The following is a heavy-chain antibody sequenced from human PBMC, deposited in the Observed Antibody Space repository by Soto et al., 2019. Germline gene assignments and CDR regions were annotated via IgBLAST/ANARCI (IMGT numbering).Heavy chain of an antibody. CDR3: TTDDPINNS. Sequence: GGSLRLSCAASGFTFSNAWMSWVRQAPGKGLEWVGRIKSKIDGGTTDYAAPVKGRFAISRDDSKNTLYLQMNSLKTEDSALYNCTTDDPINNSWSQGTLVTVSS. CDR1: GFTFSNAW. J-gene: IGHJ4*02. V-gene: IGHV3-15*01. CDR2: IKSKIDGGTT.